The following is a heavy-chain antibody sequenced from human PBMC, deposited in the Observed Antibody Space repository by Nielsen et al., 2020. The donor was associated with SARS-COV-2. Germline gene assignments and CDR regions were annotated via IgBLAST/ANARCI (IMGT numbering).Heavy chain of an antibody. J-gene: IGHJ5*02. Sequence: ASVKVSCKASGYTFTGYYMHWVRQAPGQGLEWMGIINPSGGSTSYAQKFQGRVTMTRDTSTSTVYMELSSLRSEDTAVYYCARDVVVVPAAPYLGDWFDPWGQGTLVTVSS. CDR3: ARDVVVVPAAPYLGDWFDP. CDR2: INPSGGST. D-gene: IGHD2-2*01. CDR1: GYTFTGYY. V-gene: IGHV1-46*01.